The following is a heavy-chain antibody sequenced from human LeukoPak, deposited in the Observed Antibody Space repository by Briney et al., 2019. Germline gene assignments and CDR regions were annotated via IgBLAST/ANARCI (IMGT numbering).Heavy chain of an antibody. Sequence: SETLSLTCAVSGGSISSSNWWSWVRQPPGKGLEWIGEIYHSGSTNYNPSLKSRVIMSVDKSKSQFSLKLSSVTAADTAAYYCARHEKQLGTFDYWGQGTLVTVSS. CDR1: GGSISSSNW. V-gene: IGHV4-4*02. CDR3: ARHEKQLGTFDY. J-gene: IGHJ4*02. D-gene: IGHD7-27*01. CDR2: IYHSGST.